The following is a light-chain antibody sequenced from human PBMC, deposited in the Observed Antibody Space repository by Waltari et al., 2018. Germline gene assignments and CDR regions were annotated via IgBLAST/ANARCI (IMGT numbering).Light chain of an antibody. CDR1: NSDVGGYTS. Sequence: QSVLTQPASVSGSPGRSITISCTGANSDVGGYTSVSWYQQHPGRAPKLMIYAVSNRPSGVSDRFSVSKSGNTASLTISGLQAEDEADYYCSSYTNRRDVIFGGGTKLTVL. J-gene: IGLJ2*01. CDR2: AVS. V-gene: IGLV2-14*03. CDR3: SSYTNRRDVI.